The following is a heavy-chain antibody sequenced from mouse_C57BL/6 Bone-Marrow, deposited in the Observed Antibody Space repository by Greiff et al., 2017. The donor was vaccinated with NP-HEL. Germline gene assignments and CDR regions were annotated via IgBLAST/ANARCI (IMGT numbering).Heavy chain of an antibody. CDR1: GYTFTTYP. J-gene: IGHJ2*01. CDR2: FHPYNDDT. V-gene: IGHV1-47*01. Sequence: QVQLQQSGAELVKPGASVKMSCKASGYTFTTYPIEWMKQNHGKSLEWIGNFHPYNDDTKYNEKFKGKATLTVEKSTSTVYLELSRLTSENSAVYVYARKRSGYGYFDDWGQGTTLTVSS. D-gene: IGHD1-1*01. CDR3: ARKRSGYGYFDD.